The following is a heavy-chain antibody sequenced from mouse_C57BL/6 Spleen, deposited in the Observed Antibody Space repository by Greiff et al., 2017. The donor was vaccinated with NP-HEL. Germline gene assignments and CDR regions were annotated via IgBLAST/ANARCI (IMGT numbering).Heavy chain of an antibody. CDR2: IYPVSGET. CDR3: GRGYDYDPWYFDV. V-gene: IGHV1-11*01. CDR1: GYTFTDHI. J-gene: IGHJ1*03. D-gene: IGHD2-4*01. Sequence: QMQLKQSGAELASPGASVTLSCKASGYTFTDHIMNWVKKRPGQGLEWIGRIYPVSGETNYTQKFMGKATFSVDRSSSTVYMVLNSLTSEDPAVYYCGRGYDYDPWYFDVWGTGTTVTVSS.